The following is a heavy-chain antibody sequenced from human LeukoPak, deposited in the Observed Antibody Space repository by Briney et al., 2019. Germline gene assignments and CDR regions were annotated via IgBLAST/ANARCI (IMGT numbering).Heavy chain of an antibody. J-gene: IGHJ4*02. CDR2: ISSNGGST. CDR1: GFTFSSYA. V-gene: IGHV3-64*01. CDR3: ARVGAPGPAYFDY. D-gene: IGHD1-26*01. Sequence: SGGSLRLSCAASGFTFSSYAMHWVRQAPGRGLEYVSAISSNGGSTYYANSVKGRFTISRDNSKNTLYLQMGSLRAEDMAVYYCARVGAPGPAYFDYWGQGTLVTVSS.